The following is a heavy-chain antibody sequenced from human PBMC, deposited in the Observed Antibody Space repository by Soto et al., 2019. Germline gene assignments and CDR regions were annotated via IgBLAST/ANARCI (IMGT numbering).Heavy chain of an antibody. Sequence: PGGSLRLSCAASGFTFSSYAMHWVRQAPGKGLEWVAVISYDGNNKYYPDSVKGRFTISRDNSKNTLYLQMNSLRAEDTALYFCARGFLPYFQCRDYWGQGTLVTVSS. CDR2: ISYDGNNK. J-gene: IGHJ4*02. D-gene: IGHD3-9*01. V-gene: IGHV3-30-3*01. CDR3: ARGFLPYFQCRDY. CDR1: GFTFSSYA.